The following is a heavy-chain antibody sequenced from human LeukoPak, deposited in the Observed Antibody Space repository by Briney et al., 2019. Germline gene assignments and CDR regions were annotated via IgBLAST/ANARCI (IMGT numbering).Heavy chain of an antibody. J-gene: IGHJ4*02. CDR3: ARGIAAAGTEGGY. D-gene: IGHD6-13*01. CDR1: GYTFTGYY. Sequence: ASVKVSCKASGYTFTGYYMHWVRQAPGQGLEWMGWINPNSGGTNYAQKFQGRVTMTRDTSISTAYMELSRLRSGDTAVYYSARGIAAAGTEGGYWGQGTLVTVSS. V-gene: IGHV1-2*02. CDR2: INPNSGGT.